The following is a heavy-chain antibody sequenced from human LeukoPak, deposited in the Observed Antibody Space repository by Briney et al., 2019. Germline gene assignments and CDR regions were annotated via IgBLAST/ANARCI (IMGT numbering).Heavy chain of an antibody. CDR3: ARGLGYFDY. CDR1: GGSISSYY. J-gene: IGHJ4*02. V-gene: IGHV4-59*01. CDR2: IYYSGST. D-gene: IGHD6-6*01. Sequence: SETLSLTCTVSGGSISSYYWSWIRQPPGKGLEWIGYIYYSGSTNYNPSLKSRVTISVDTSKNQFSLKLSSVTAADTAVYYCARGLGYFDYWGQGTLVTVSS.